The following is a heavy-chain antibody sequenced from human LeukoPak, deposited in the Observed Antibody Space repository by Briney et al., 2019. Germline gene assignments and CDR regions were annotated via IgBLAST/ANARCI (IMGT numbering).Heavy chain of an antibody. CDR3: ARGRGGRYCSSTSCYWFDP. D-gene: IGHD2-2*01. Sequence: ASVKVSCKASGYTFTSYDINWVRQATGQGLEWMGWMNPNGGNTGYAQKFQGRVTMTRNTSISTAYMELSSLRSEDTAVYYCARGRGGRYCSSTSCYWFDPWGQGTLVTVSS. CDR2: MNPNGGNT. J-gene: IGHJ5*02. CDR1: GYTFTSYD. V-gene: IGHV1-8*01.